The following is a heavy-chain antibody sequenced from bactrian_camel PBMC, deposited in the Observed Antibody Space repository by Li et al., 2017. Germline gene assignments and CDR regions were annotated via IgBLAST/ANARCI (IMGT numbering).Heavy chain of an antibody. CDR1: ENIFGGCG. CDR2: IDSVGST. V-gene: IGHV3S53*01. D-gene: IGHD4*01. Sequence: QVQLVESGGGSVQAGGTLELSCTASENIFGGCGMGWYRQVPENERELVAHIDSVGSTTYADSVAGRFTISVDNAKNTLLLQMNSLVLEDTAMYYCAAKYSRPAGTRDPLNRFLYWGQ. CDR3: AAKYSRPAGTRDPLNRFLY. J-gene: IGHJ4*01.